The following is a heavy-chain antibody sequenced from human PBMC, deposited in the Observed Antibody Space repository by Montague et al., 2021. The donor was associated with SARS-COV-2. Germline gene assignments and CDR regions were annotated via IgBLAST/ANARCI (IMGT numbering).Heavy chain of an antibody. V-gene: IGHV3-30*18. D-gene: IGHD6-19*01. CDR3: AKDQAVPGTPLDY. CDR1: GFTFSSYG. J-gene: IGHJ4*02. Sequence: SLRLSCAASGFTFSSYGMHWVRQAPGKGLEWVAVISFDGSKTYYADSVKGRFTISRDNSKNTLYPQMNSLRAEDTAVYYCAKDQAVPGTPLDYWGQGTLVTVSS. CDR2: ISFDGSKT.